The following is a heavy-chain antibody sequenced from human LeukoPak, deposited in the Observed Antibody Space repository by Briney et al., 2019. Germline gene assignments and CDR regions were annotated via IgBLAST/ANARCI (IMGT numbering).Heavy chain of an antibody. J-gene: IGHJ6*02. CDR3: ARSPPTYCSGGSCYYYGMDV. CDR1: GGSISSYY. V-gene: IGHV4-59*08. Sequence: SETLSLTCTVSGGSISSYYWSWIRQPPGKGLEWIGYIYYSVSTNYNPSLKSRVTISVDTSKNQFSLKLSSVTAADTAVYYCARSPPTYCSGGSCYYYGMDVWGQGTTVTVSS. CDR2: IYYSVST. D-gene: IGHD2-15*01.